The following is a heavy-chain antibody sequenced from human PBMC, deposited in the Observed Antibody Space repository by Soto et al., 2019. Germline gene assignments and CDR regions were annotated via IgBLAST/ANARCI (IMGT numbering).Heavy chain of an antibody. J-gene: IGHJ5*01. CDR1: GYSFTSYD. CDR2: MSPKTANT. Sequence: GASVKVSCEACGYSFTSYDINWVRQTAGQGLEWMGWMSPKTANTGYAQKFQGRVTMTRSTSISTAYMELSSLTSEDTAVYYCTGGPPNWGFDSWGQGTPVTVSS. V-gene: IGHV1-8*01. CDR3: TGGPPNWGFDS. D-gene: IGHD7-27*01.